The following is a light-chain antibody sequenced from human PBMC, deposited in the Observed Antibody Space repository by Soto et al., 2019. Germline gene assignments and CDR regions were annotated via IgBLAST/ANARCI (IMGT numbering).Light chain of an antibody. Sequence: EIVMTQSPATLSESPGERATLSCRASQAVSPNLAWYQQRPGQAPRLLIYAVSTSATGVPDRFSGSGSGTDYTLTISSLHSEDFATYYCQQYADWPPAHTFGQGTRLDIK. CDR2: AVS. V-gene: IGKV3-15*01. J-gene: IGKJ2*01. CDR1: QAVSPN. CDR3: QQYADWPPAHT.